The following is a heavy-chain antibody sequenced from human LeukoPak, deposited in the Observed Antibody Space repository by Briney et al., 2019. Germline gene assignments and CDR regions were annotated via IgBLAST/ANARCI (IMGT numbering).Heavy chain of an antibody. V-gene: IGHV1-18*01. CDR1: GYTFTSYG. J-gene: IGHJ6*03. Sequence: VASVKVSCKASGYTFTSYGISWVRQAPGQGLEWMGWISAYNGNTNYAQKLQGRVTMTTDTSTSTAYMELRSLRSDDTAVYYCARLYSSSSLPTYYYYYYMDVWGKGTTVTVSS. CDR3: ARLYSSSSLPTYYYYYYMDV. D-gene: IGHD6-6*01. CDR2: ISAYNGNT.